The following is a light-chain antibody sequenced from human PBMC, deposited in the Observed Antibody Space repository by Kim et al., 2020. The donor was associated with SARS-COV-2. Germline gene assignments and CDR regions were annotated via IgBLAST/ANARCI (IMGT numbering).Light chain of an antibody. Sequence: ATINCKSSQSIVYSSHDRNYLAWYQQKAGQAPKLLIHWASIRESGVPDRFSGSGSGADFTLNISTLQAEDVAVYYCQQYYDTPYTFGQGTKVDI. CDR2: WAS. CDR1: QSIVYSSHDRNY. V-gene: IGKV4-1*01. CDR3: QQYYDTPYT. J-gene: IGKJ2*01.